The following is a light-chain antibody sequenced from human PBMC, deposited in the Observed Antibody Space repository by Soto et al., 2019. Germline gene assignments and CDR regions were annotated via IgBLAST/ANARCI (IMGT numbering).Light chain of an antibody. V-gene: IGKV1-39*01. J-gene: IGKJ4*01. CDR3: QQANSFPLT. CDR2: GAS. Sequence: DIQMTQSPSSLSASVGDRVTITCRASQSISSYVNWYQQKPGKAPKLPIHGASNLQSGVPSRFSGSGAGTDFTLSRSSLQTEDFATYYCQQANSFPLTFGGGTKVDIK. CDR1: QSISSY.